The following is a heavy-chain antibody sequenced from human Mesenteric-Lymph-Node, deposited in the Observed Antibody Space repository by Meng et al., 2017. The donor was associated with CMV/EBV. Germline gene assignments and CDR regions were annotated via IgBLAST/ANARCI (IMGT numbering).Heavy chain of an antibody. CDR2: INHSGST. CDR1: GGSFSGYY. J-gene: IGHJ5*02. V-gene: IGHV4-34*01. CDR3: ARQGGDANWFDP. D-gene: IGHD3-16*01. Sequence: SETLSLTCAVYGGSFSGYYWSWIRQPPGKGLEWIGEINHSGSTNYNPSLKSRVTISVDTSKNQFSLKLSSVTAADTAVYYCARQGGDANWFDPWGQGTPVTVSS.